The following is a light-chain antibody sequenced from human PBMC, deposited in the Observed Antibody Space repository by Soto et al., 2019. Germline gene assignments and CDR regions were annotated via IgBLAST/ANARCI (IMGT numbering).Light chain of an antibody. CDR2: KAS. CDR3: QQYDSYPWT. Sequence: DIQGTQSPSTLSASVGDRVTITCRASQSISNWLAWYQQKPGKAPKRLIYKASTLESGVPSRFSGSGSGTEFTLTINTLQPDDFATYYCQQYDSYPWTFGQGTKVEI. V-gene: IGKV1-5*03. J-gene: IGKJ1*01. CDR1: QSISNW.